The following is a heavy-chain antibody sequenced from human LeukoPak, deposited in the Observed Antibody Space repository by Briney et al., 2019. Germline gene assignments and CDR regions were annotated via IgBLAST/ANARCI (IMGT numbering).Heavy chain of an antibody. J-gene: IGHJ3*02. Sequence: KASETLSLTCTVSGGSIRSYYWSWIRQPAGKGLEWIGRIYTSGSTNYNPSLKSRVTMSVDTSKNQFSLKLSSVTAADTAVYYCARDLLGRAHCSSTSCNNNDAFDIWGQGTMVTVSS. CDR2: IYTSGST. V-gene: IGHV4-4*07. D-gene: IGHD2-2*01. CDR3: ARDLLGRAHCSSTSCNNNDAFDI. CDR1: GGSIRSYY.